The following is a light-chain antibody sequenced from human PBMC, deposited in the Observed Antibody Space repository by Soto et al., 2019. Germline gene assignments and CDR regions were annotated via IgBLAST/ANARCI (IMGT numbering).Light chain of an antibody. Sequence: QSVLTQPPSVSAAPGQKVTISCFGSNSNIGRNYVSWYQQLPGTAPKLLIYGNNNRHSGITDRISGSKSGTSATLGITGLQPGDEADYYCATWDNTLRVEVFSGGTKLTVL. V-gene: IGLV1-51*01. J-gene: IGLJ3*02. CDR2: GNN. CDR1: NSNIGRNY. CDR3: ATWDNTLRVEV.